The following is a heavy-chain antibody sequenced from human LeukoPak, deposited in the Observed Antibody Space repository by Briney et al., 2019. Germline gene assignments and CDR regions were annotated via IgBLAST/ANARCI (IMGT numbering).Heavy chain of an antibody. Sequence: KPGGSLGLSCAASGFTFSSYAMSWVRQAPGKGLEWVSIISGSGGSTYYADSVKGRFTISRDNSKNTLYLQMNSLRAEDTAVYYCAKVGRSGWYYYFDYWGQGTLVTVSS. CDR1: GFTFSSYA. J-gene: IGHJ4*02. CDR3: AKVGRSGWYYYFDY. V-gene: IGHV3-23*01. D-gene: IGHD6-19*01. CDR2: ISGSGGST.